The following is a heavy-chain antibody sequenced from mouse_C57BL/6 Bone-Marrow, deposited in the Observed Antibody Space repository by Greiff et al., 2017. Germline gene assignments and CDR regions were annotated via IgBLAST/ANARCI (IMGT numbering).Heavy chain of an antibody. CDR3: ARRYYDYLDY. Sequence: QVQLQQSGAELARPGASVKLSCKASGYTFTSYGISWVKQRTGQGLEWIGEIYPRSGNTYYNEKFKGKATLTADISSSTAYMELRSLTSEDSAVYFCARRYYDYLDYWGQGTTLTVSS. CDR2: IYPRSGNT. J-gene: IGHJ2*01. D-gene: IGHD2-4*01. CDR1: GYTFTSYG. V-gene: IGHV1-81*01.